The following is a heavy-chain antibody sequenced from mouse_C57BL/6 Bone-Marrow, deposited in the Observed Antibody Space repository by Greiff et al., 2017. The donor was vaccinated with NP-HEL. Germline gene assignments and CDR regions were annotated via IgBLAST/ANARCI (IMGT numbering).Heavy chain of an antibody. CDR3: ARLITTVVARPYWYFDV. CDR1: GYTFTSYW. Sequence: QVQLQQPGTELVKPGASVKLSCKASGYTFTSYWMHWVKQRPGQGLEWIGNINPSNGGTNYNEKFKSKATLTVDKSSSTAYMQLSSLTSEDSAVYDCARLITTVVARPYWYFDVWGTGTTVTVSS. D-gene: IGHD1-1*01. J-gene: IGHJ1*03. CDR2: INPSNGGT. V-gene: IGHV1-53*01.